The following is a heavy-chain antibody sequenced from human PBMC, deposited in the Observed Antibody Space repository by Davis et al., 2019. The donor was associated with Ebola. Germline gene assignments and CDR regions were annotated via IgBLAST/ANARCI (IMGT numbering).Heavy chain of an antibody. J-gene: IGHJ5*02. V-gene: IGHV3-30*03. CDR2: ISYDGSEK. Sequence: GESLKISCEVSGFTLSSFWMTWVRQAPGKGLEHVAVISYDGSEKYYADSVKGRFTLSRDNSKNTLYVEMKSLRVEDTAVYYCARHPPVYYDILTGYYPNWFDPWGQGTLVTVSS. CDR1: GFTLSSFW. D-gene: IGHD3-9*01. CDR3: ARHPPVYYDILTGYYPNWFDP.